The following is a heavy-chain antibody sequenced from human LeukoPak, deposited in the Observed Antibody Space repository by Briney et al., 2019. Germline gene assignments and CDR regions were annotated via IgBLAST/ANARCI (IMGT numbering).Heavy chain of an antibody. D-gene: IGHD3-10*01. J-gene: IGHJ4*02. CDR2: INHSGST. V-gene: IGHV4-34*01. Sequence: PSETLSLTCAVYGGSFSGYYWSWIRQPPGKGLEWIGEINHSGSTNYNPSLKSRVTISVDTSKNQFSLKLSSVTAADTAVYYCARALLGASLDYFDYWGQGTLVTVSS. CDR3: ARALLGASLDYFDY. CDR1: GGSFSGYY.